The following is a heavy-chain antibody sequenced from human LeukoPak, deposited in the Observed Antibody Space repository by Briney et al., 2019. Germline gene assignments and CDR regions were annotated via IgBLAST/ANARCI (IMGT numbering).Heavy chain of an antibody. J-gene: IGHJ6*02. CDR1: GYTFNNYG. V-gene: IGHV1-18*01. CDR2: ISGYNGNT. CDR3: ARYGGGDTWYAHFGTDA. Sequence: GASVKVSCKTSGYTFNNYGINWVRQAPGQGLEWVGWISGYNGNTNYAQKFQGRITMTIDTPTSTGYMELRSLTSDDTAVFYCARYGGGDTWYAHFGTDAWGRGTTVTVSS. D-gene: IGHD2-21*02.